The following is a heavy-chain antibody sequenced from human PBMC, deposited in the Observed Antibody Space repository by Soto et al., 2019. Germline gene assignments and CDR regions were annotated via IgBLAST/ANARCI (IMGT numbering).Heavy chain of an antibody. V-gene: IGHV3-48*01. J-gene: IGHJ6*03. Sequence: QPGGSLRLSCAASGFTFSSYSMNWVRQAPGKGLEWVSYISSSSSTIYYAESVKGRITISRDNAKNSLYLQMNSLRAEDTAVYYFARDPSTVTGRDYYYYYYMDVWGKGTTVTVSS. CDR3: ARDPSTVTGRDYYYYYYMDV. CDR2: ISSSSSTI. CDR1: GFTFSSYS. D-gene: IGHD4-4*01.